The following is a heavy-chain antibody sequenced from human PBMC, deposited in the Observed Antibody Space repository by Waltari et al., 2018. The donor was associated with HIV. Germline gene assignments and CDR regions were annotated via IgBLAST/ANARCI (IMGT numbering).Heavy chain of an antibody. CDR3: ARADLTAGNFDY. CDR2: IYYRGST. CDR1: GGSVSSGSYY. Sequence: QVQLQESGPGLVKPSEPLSLTCTVSGGSVSSGSYYWSGIRQPPGKGLEWVVYIYYRGSTNYNPPLKSRVTISVDTSKNQFSLKLSSVTAADTAVYYCARADLTAGNFDYWGQGTLVTVSS. V-gene: IGHV4-61*01. D-gene: IGHD6-13*01. J-gene: IGHJ4*02.